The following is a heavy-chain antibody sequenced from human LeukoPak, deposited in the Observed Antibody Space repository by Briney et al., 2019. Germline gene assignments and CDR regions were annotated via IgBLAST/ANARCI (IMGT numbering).Heavy chain of an antibody. J-gene: IGHJ4*02. Sequence: GGSLRLSCAASGFTFSSYGMHWVRQAPGKGLEWVAVISYDGDNKYFADSVKGRFAISRDNSKNTLYLQMNSLRGEDTAVYYCAKGSTVALFADYWGQGTLVTVSA. D-gene: IGHD3-10*01. V-gene: IGHV3-30*18. CDR1: GFTFSSYG. CDR3: AKGSTVALFADY. CDR2: ISYDGDNK.